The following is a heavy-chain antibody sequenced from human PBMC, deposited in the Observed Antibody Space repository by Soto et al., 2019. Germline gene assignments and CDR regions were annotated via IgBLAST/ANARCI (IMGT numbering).Heavy chain of an antibody. J-gene: IGHJ6*02. D-gene: IGHD3-9*01. CDR2: ISYDSTKT. Sequence: PGGSLRLSCAASGFTFNSYGMHWVRQGPGNGLEWVAFISYDSTKTYYADSVKGRFTISRDNSNSALYVQMNSLTGEDTAVYYCARTRSDWSDFHYYSLDVWGQGTTVTVSS. CDR3: ARTRSDWSDFHYYSLDV. V-gene: IGHV3-30*03. CDR1: GFTFNSYG.